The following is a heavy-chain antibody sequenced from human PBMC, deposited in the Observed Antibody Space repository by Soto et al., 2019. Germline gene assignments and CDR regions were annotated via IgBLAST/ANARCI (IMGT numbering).Heavy chain of an antibody. CDR2: IYYSGST. CDR3: VRLRYCSSTSCHRFDP. CDR1: GGSISSSGYY. V-gene: IGHV4-31*03. J-gene: IGHJ5*02. Sequence: SETLSLNCTVSGGSISSSGYYWSWIRQHPGKGLEWIGHIYYSGSTYYNPSLKSRVTISVDTSKNQFSLKLGSVTAADTAVYYCVRLRYCSSTSCHRFDPWGQGTLVTVSS. D-gene: IGHD2-2*02.